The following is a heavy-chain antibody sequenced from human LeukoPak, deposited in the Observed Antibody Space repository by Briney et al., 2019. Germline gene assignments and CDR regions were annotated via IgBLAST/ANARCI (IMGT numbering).Heavy chain of an antibody. CDR2: IYSGGST. V-gene: IGHV3-53*05. CDR3: ATGSSGYWVDY. D-gene: IGHD3-22*01. CDR1: GFTFSSYG. J-gene: IGHJ4*02. Sequence: GGTLRLSCAASGFTFSSYGMSWVRQAPGKGLEWVSVIYSGGSTYYADSVKGRFTISRDNAKNSLYLQMNSLRAEDTALYYCATGSSGYWVDYWGQGTLVTVSS.